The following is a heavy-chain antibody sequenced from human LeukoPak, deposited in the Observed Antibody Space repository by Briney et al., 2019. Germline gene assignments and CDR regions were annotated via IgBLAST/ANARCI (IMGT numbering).Heavy chain of an antibody. CDR2: ISPNSGGA. V-gene: IGHV1-2*02. J-gene: IGHJ6*03. D-gene: IGHD2-21*01. Sequence: ASVKVSCKASGYTFTGYYMHWVRQAPGQGPEWMGWISPNSGGANYAQKFQGRVTMTRDTSITTAYMELSRLSSDDTAVYYCARGDSSRGYYYMDVWGKGTTVTVSS. CDR1: GYTFTGYY. CDR3: ARGDSSRGYYYMDV.